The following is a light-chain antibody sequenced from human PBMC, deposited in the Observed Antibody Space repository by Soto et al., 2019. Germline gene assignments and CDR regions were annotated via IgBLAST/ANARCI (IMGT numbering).Light chain of an antibody. Sequence: EIVLTQSPATLSLSPGERATLSCRASQSLSSYLAWYQQKPDQAPRLLIYDASNRATGIPARFSGSGSGTDFTLTISSLEPEDFAVYYCQQRSDWPLTFGGGTKVEIK. V-gene: IGKV3-11*01. CDR1: QSLSSY. J-gene: IGKJ4*01. CDR3: QQRSDWPLT. CDR2: DAS.